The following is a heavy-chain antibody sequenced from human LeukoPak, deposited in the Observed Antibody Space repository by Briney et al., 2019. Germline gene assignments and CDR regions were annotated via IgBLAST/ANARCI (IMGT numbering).Heavy chain of an antibody. Sequence: SVKVSCKASGGTFSSYAISWVRQAPGQGLEWMGGIIPIFGTANYAQKFQGRVTITADESTSTAYMELSSLRSEDTAVYYCARDRYCSSTSCYRYFDYWGQGTLVTVSS. CDR1: GGTFSSYA. CDR3: ARDRYCSSTSCYRYFDY. D-gene: IGHD2-2*01. V-gene: IGHV1-69*01. CDR2: IIPIFGTA. J-gene: IGHJ4*02.